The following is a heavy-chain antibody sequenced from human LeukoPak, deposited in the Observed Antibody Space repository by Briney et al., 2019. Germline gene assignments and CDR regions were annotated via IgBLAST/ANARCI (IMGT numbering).Heavy chain of an antibody. V-gene: IGHV4-34*01. D-gene: IGHD6-13*01. CDR2: INHSGST. J-gene: IGHJ3*02. CDR1: GGSFSGYY. Sequence: SETLSLTCAVYGGSFSGYYWSWIRQPPGKGLEWIGEINHSGSTNYNPSLKSRVTISVDTSKNQFSLKLSSVTAADTAVYYCAREVKSSPDAFDIWGQGTMVTVSS. CDR3: AREVKSSPDAFDI.